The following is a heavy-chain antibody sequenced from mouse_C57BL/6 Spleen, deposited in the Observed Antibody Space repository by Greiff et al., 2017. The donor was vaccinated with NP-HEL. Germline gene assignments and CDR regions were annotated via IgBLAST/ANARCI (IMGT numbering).Heavy chain of an antibody. Sequence: VQLQQPGAELVKPGASVKLSCKASGYTFTSYWMHWVKQRPGQGLEWIGMIHPNSGSTNYNEKFKSKATLTVDKSSSTAYMQLSSLTSEDSAVYYCARGGLYGNYFDDWGQGTTLTVSS. J-gene: IGHJ2*01. CDR1: GYTFTSYW. CDR2: IHPNSGST. CDR3: ARGGLYGNYFDD. V-gene: IGHV1-64*01. D-gene: IGHD2-1*01.